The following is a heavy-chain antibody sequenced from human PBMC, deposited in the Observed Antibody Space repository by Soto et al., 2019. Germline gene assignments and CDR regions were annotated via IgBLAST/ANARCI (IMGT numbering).Heavy chain of an antibody. CDR3: ARGPQLMVYASPGGFDY. CDR2: NYHSGST. Sequence: QLQLQESGSGLVKPSQTLSLTCAVSGGSISSGGYSWSWIRQPPGQGLEWIGYNYHSGSTYYNPSLKSRVTISVDRSKNQFSLKLSSVTAADTAVYYCARGPQLMVYASPGGFDYWGQGTLVTVS. J-gene: IGHJ4*02. CDR1: GGSISSGGYS. V-gene: IGHV4-30-2*01. D-gene: IGHD2-8*01.